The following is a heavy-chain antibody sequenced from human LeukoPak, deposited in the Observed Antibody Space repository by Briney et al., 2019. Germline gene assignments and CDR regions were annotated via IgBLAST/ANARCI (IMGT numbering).Heavy chain of an antibody. D-gene: IGHD1-26*01. Sequence: ASVKVSCKASGGTFSSYAISWVRQASGQGLEWMGRIIPILGIANYAQKFQGRVTITADKSTSTAYMELSSLRSEDTAVYYCARGYWGASGSYSIVDYWGQGTLVTVSS. V-gene: IGHV1-69*04. CDR2: IIPILGIA. CDR1: GGTFSSYA. CDR3: ARGYWGASGSYSIVDY. J-gene: IGHJ4*02.